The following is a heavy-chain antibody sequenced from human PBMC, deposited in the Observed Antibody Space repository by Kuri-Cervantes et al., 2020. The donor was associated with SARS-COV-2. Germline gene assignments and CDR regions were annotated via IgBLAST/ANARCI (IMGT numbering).Heavy chain of an antibody. CDR3: ARLEPTMVRIAGDGGGFDY. Sequence: GSLRRSCTVSGGSISSSSYYWGWIRQPPGKGLEWIGSIYYSGSTYYNPSLKSRVTISVDTSKNQFSLELSSVTAADTAVYYCARLEPTMVRIAGDGGGFDYWGQGTLVTVSS. D-gene: IGHD3-10*01. V-gene: IGHV4-39*01. CDR1: GGSISSSSYY. J-gene: IGHJ4*02. CDR2: IYYSGST.